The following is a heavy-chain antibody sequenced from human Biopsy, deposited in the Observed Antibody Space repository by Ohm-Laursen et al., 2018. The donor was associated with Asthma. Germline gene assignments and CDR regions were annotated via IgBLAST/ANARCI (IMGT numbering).Heavy chain of an antibody. V-gene: IGHV4-31*03. J-gene: IGHJ5*02. D-gene: IGHD4-17*01. CDR1: GGSINIGDYY. CDR2: IYYSGST. Sequence: TLSLTCTVSGGSINIGDYYWSWIRQHPGKGLEWIGYIYYSGSTYYNPSLKSRVSILIDTSKNQFSLRLSSVTAADTAVYYCARTTYGDDGFDPWGQGTLATVSS. CDR3: ARTTYGDDGFDP.